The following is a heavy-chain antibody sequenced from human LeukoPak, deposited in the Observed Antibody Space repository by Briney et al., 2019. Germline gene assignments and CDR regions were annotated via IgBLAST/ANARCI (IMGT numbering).Heavy chain of an antibody. V-gene: IGHV3-23*01. CDR1: GFTFSSYG. D-gene: IGHD2-2*03. CDR3: ARGLDGRAYYYMDV. J-gene: IGHJ6*03. Sequence: PGGTLRLSCAASGFTFSSYGMSWVRQAPGKGLEWVSAISGSGGSTYYADSVKGRFTISRDNSKNTLYLQMNSLRAEDTAVYYCARGLDGRAYYYMDVWGKGTTVTISS. CDR2: ISGSGGST.